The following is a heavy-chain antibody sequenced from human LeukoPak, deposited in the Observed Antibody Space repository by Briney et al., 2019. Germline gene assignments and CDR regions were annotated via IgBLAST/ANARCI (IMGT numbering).Heavy chain of an antibody. CDR3: ARDSFTYYYDSSGDY. CDR2: ISSNSSKI. V-gene: IGHV3-48*02. CDR1: GFTFSVYS. Sequence: GGSLRLSCAASGFTFSVYSMNWVRQAPGKGLEWLSYISSNSSKISYADSVKGRFTTSRDNAKNSQYLQMNSLRDEDTAVYYCARDSFTYYYDSSGDYWGQGTLVTVSS. J-gene: IGHJ4*02. D-gene: IGHD3-22*01.